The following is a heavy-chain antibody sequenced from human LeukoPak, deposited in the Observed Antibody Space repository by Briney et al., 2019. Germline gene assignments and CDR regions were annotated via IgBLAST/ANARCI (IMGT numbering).Heavy chain of an antibody. CDR3: ARAPGVRYYYYMDV. V-gene: IGHV3-21*04. D-gene: IGHD2-8*01. CDR1: GLTFSSYS. CDR2: ISSSSSYI. J-gene: IGHJ6*03. Sequence: GGSLRLSCAPSGLTFSSYSMNGVRQAPGKGLEWVSSISSSSSYIYYAGSVKGRFTISRDNDKNSLYLQMNSLRAEDTALYYCARAPGVRYYYYMDVWGKGTTVTVSS.